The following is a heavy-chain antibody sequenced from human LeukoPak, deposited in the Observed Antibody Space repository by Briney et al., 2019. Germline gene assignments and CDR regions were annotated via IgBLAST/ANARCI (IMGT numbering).Heavy chain of an antibody. V-gene: IGHV4-59*05. CDR3: ARQYGGYVFGY. CDR1: GDSISDYQ. CDR2: IYYSGST. D-gene: IGHD5-12*01. J-gene: IGHJ4*02. Sequence: SETLSLTCTVSGDSISDYQWSWIRQPPGKGLEWIGSIYYSGSTYYNPSLKSRVTISVDTSKNQFSLKLSSVTAADTAVYYCARQYGGYVFGYWGQGTLVTVSS.